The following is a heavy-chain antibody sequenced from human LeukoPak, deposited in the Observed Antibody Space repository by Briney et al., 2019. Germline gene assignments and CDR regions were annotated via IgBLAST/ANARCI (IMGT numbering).Heavy chain of an antibody. CDR3: ASHPERGGYFDY. V-gene: IGHV1-69*06. CDR1: GGTFSSYA. Sequence: SVKASCKASGGTFSSYAISWVRQAPGQGLEWMGGIIPIFGTANYAQKFQGRVTITADKSTSTAYMELSSLRSEDTAVYYCASHPERGGYFDYWGQGTLVTVSS. D-gene: IGHD1-1*01. CDR2: IIPIFGTA. J-gene: IGHJ4*02.